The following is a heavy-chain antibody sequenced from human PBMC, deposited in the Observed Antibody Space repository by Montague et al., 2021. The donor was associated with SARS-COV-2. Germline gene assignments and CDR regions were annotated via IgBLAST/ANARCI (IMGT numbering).Heavy chain of an antibody. CDR3: ARPRPGGPNNWFDT. CDR1: GGPFSSTSFY. J-gene: IGHJ5*02. CDR2: FYYNGXT. D-gene: IGHD6-6*01. V-gene: IGHV4-39*01. Sequence: SETLSLTCSVSGGPFSSTSFYWGRIRQSPGKGLEWVANFYYNGXTXYXXXXKXRVTLSVDPSTNQFFLKLTSVTAADTAVYYCARPRPGGPNNWFDTWGQGILVTVSS.